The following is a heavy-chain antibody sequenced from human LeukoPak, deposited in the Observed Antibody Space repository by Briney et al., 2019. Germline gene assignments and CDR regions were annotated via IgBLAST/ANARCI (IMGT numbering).Heavy chain of an antibody. CDR1: GFTFSSYA. CDR2: ISGSGGST. D-gene: IGHD6-13*01. V-gene: IGHV3-23*01. Sequence: GGSLRLSCAASGFTFSSYAMSWVRQAPGKGLEWVSAISGSGGSTYYADSVKGRFTISRDNSKNTLYLQMNSLRAEDTAVYYCAKVGDELVHHCYYYYGMDVWGQGTTVTVSS. CDR3: AKVGDELVHHCYYYYGMDV. J-gene: IGHJ6*02.